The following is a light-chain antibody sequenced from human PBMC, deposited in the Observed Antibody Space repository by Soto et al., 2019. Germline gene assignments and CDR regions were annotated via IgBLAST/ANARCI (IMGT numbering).Light chain of an antibody. Sequence: QSVLTQPASLSGSSGQSITISCTGTSSDFGGYNYVSWYQQHPGKAPKLMIYDVSNRPSGVSNRFSGSKSGNTASLTISGLQAEDEADYYCSSYTSSSTLYVFGTGTKVTV. V-gene: IGLV2-14*01. J-gene: IGLJ1*01. CDR3: SSYTSSSTLYV. CDR2: DVS. CDR1: SSDFGGYNY.